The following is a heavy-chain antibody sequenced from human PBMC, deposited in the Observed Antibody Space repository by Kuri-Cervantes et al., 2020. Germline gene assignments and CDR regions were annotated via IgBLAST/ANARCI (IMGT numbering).Heavy chain of an antibody. V-gene: IGHV2-70*11. CDR3: ARDGYNSEGAFDI. CDR2: IDWDDDK. Sequence: TLSLTCTVSGGSIGSGGYFWSWIRQPPGKALEWLARIDWDDDKYYSTSLKTRLTISKDTSKNQVVLTMTNMDPVDTATYYCARDGYNSEGAFDIWGQGTMVTVSS. J-gene: IGHJ3*02. CDR1: GGSIGSGGYF. D-gene: IGHD5-24*01.